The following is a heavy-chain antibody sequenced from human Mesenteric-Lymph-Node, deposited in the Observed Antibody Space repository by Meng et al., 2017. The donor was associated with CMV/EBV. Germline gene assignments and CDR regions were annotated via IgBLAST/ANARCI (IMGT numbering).Heavy chain of an antibody. V-gene: IGHV1-18*01. J-gene: IGHJ3*02. CDR1: GYTFPSYG. CDR2: INTYNGDT. D-gene: IGHD2-2*01. Sequence: ASVKVSCQASGYTFPSYGLSWVRQAPGQGLEWMGWINTYNGDTRYAQKLQGRVTMTTDTSTTTAYMELRSLTSDDTAVYYCAREGADCSTASCYSGLDAFDIWGQGTLVTVSS. CDR3: AREGADCSTASCYSGLDAFDI.